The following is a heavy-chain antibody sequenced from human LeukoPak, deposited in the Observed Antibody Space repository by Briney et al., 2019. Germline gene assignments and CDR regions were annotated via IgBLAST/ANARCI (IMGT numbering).Heavy chain of an antibody. CDR2: MNPNSGNT. Sequence: ASVKVSCKASGYTFTSYDINWVRQATGQGLEWMGWMNPNSGNTGYAQKFQGRVTMTRDMSTSTVYMELSSLRSEDTAVYYCARALSGIAVAGIDAFDIWGQGTMVTVSS. J-gene: IGHJ3*02. CDR3: ARALSGIAVAGIDAFDI. V-gene: IGHV1-8*02. D-gene: IGHD6-19*01. CDR1: GYTFTSYD.